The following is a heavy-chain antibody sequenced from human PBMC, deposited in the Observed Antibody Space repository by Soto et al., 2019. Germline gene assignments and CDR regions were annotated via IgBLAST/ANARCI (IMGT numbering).Heavy chain of an antibody. CDR1: GGAISSGGYY. CDR3: ARAEPYYHVARAFDI. Sequence: QVQLQESGPGLVKPSQTLSLTCTVSGGAISSGGYYWSWIRQHPGKVLEWIGYIYYSGSTYYNPSLKSRVTIAVDTSNNQDSLKLSSVTAADTAVYYCARAEPYYHVARAFDIWGQGTMVTVSS. J-gene: IGHJ3*02. V-gene: IGHV4-31*03. CDR2: IYYSGST. D-gene: IGHD3-10*02.